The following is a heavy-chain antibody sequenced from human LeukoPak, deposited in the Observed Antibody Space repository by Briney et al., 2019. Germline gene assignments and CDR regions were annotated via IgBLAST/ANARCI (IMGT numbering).Heavy chain of an antibody. CDR2: IYTNGNT. CDR1: GGSISSGGDY. Sequence: PSQTLSLTCTVSGGSISSGGDYWSWIRQPAGKGVELIGRIYTNGNTHYNPSLKSRVTISVDTSKNQFSLKLSSVTAADTAVYYCARDRRLCSGGSCYSERHYNYYYYMDVWGKGTTVTISS. CDR3: ARDRRLCSGGSCYSERHYNYYYYMDV. V-gene: IGHV4-61*02. D-gene: IGHD2-15*01. J-gene: IGHJ6*03.